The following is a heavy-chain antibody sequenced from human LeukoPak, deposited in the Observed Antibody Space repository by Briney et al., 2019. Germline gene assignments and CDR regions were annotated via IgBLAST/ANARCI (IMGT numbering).Heavy chain of an antibody. CDR1: GGSISSSSYY. V-gene: IGHV4-39*07. D-gene: IGHD3-10*01. CDR3: ARVGRSYNYYYYMDV. CDR2: IYYSGST. Sequence: SETLSLTCTVSGGSISSSSYYWGWIRQPPGKGLEWIGSIYYSGSTYYNPSLKSRVTISVDTSKNQFSLKLSSVTAADTAVYYCARVGRSYNYYYYMDVWGKGTTVTVSS. J-gene: IGHJ6*03.